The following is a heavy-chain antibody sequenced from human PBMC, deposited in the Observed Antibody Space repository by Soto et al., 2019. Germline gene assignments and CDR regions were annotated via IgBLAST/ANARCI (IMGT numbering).Heavy chain of an antibody. CDR3: AGDSVAGAMDV. J-gene: IGHJ6*02. CDR1: GDSRSRYY. Sequence: SETLSLTCTVSGDSRSRYYWSWVRQSAGKGLEWIGRIYTSGSTTYNPPLQSRVTMSLDTSKNQLSLKLSSVTAADTAVYYCAGDSVAGAMDVWGQGTTVTVSS. V-gene: IGHV4-4*07. CDR2: IYTSGST. D-gene: IGHD6-19*01.